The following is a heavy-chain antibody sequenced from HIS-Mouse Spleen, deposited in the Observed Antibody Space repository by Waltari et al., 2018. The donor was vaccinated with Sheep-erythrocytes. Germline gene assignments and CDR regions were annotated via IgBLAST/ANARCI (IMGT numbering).Heavy chain of an antibody. CDR3: AKDPANWDAFDI. CDR2: ISYDGSNK. CDR1: GFALGSPG. D-gene: IGHD7-27*01. V-gene: IGHV3-30*18. J-gene: IGHJ3*02. Sequence: QVQLVQSGGGVVQPGRSLRLSCAASGFALGSPGMHWVRQAPGKGLEWVAVISYDGSNKYYADSVKGRFTISRDNSKNTLYLQMNSLRAEDTAVYYCAKDPANWDAFDIWGQGTMVTVSS.